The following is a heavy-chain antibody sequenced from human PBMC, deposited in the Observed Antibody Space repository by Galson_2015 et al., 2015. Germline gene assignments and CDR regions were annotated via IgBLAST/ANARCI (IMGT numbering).Heavy chain of an antibody. V-gene: IGHV3-7*01. CDR2: IKQDGSEK. Sequence: SLRLSCAASGFTFSSYWMSWVRRAPGKGLEWVANIKQDGSEKYYVDSVKGRFTISRDNAKNSLYLQMNSLRAEDTAVYYCARDLSGLRQKGGYWGQGTLVTVSS. CDR3: ARDLSGLRQKGGY. D-gene: IGHD3-16*01. CDR1: GFTFSSYW. J-gene: IGHJ4*02.